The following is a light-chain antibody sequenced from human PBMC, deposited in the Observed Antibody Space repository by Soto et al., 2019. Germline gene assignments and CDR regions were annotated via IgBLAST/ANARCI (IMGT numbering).Light chain of an antibody. Sequence: QSVLTQPPSMSGAPGQRVTMSCTGSSSNLGAGYDVHWYQRLPGAAPKLLIYDNTHRPSGVPNRFSGSKSGTSASLAITGLQAEDEADYYCQAYDYSLTAFVFGGGTKLTVL. V-gene: IGLV1-40*01. CDR2: DNT. J-gene: IGLJ3*02. CDR3: QAYDYSLTAFV. CDR1: SSNLGAGYD.